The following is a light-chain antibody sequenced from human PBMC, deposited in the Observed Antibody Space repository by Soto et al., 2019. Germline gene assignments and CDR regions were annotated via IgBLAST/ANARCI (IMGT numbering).Light chain of an antibody. CDR2: GNS. Sequence: QSALTQPPSVSGAPGQRVTISCTGSSSNIGAGYDVHWYQQLPGTAPKLLIYGNSNRPSGVPDRFSGSKSGTSASLAITGLQAEGEADYYCQSYDSSLSRVFGGGTKLTVL. J-gene: IGLJ2*01. V-gene: IGLV1-40*01. CDR1: SSNIGAGYD. CDR3: QSYDSSLSRV.